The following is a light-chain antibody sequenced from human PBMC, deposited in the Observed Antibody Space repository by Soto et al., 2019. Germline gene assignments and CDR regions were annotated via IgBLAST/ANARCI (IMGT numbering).Light chain of an antibody. CDR3: QQRSSWPRT. CDR2: DAS. V-gene: IGKV3-11*01. Sequence: EIVLTQSPATLSLSPGERATLSCRASQSVSSYLAWYQQKPGQVPRLVIYDASNRATGIPGRFSGSGSGTDFTLTIRGLEYYDFGVYYCQQRSSWPRTFGQGTKVEIK. CDR1: QSVSSY. J-gene: IGKJ1*01.